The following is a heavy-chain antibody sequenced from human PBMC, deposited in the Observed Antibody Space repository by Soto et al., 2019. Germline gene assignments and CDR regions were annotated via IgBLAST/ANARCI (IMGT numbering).Heavy chain of an antibody. CDR3: AADLDIVVVPAAHYYYGMDV. J-gene: IGHJ6*02. D-gene: IGHD2-2*03. Sequence: RASVKVSCKASGFTFTSSAVQWVRQARGQRLEWIGWIVVGSGNTNYAQKLQERVTITRDMSTSTAYMELSSLRSEDTAVYYCAADLDIVVVPAAHYYYGMDVWGQGTTVTVSS. V-gene: IGHV1-58*01. CDR1: GFTFTSSA. CDR2: IVVGSGNT.